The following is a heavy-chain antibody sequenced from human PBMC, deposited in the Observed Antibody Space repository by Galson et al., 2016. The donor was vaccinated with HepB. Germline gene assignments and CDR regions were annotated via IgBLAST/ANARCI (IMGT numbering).Heavy chain of an antibody. J-gene: IGHJ4*02. CDR3: ARHDAGYDLFDF. CDR2: IYYTGST. V-gene: IGHV4-39*01. CDR1: GDSISSSDYY. Sequence: SETLSLTCTVSGDSISSSDYYWGWLRQPPGKGLEWIGSIYYTGSTYYNPSLKSRVTISVDTSKRQFSLRLSSVPVADTAVYYCARHDAGYDLFDFWGQGTLVTVSS. D-gene: IGHD5-12*01.